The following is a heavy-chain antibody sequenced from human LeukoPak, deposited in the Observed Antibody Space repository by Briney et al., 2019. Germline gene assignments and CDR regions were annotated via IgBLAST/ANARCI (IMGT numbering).Heavy chain of an antibody. Sequence: GGSLRLSCAATGFTFSSYAMSLVRQAPGKGLEWVSAISGSGGSTYYADSVKGRFTISRDNSKNTLYLQMNSLRAEDTAVYYCAKDRGRYYYGSGSPAGAYYFDYWGQGTLVTVSS. D-gene: IGHD3-10*01. J-gene: IGHJ4*02. CDR1: GFTFSSYA. CDR2: ISGSGGST. V-gene: IGHV3-23*01. CDR3: AKDRGRYYYGSGSPAGAYYFDY.